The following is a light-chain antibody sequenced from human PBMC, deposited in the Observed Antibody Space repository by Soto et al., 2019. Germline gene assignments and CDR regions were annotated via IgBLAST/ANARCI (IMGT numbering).Light chain of an antibody. CDR3: QHYNNWPLT. CDR2: FAS. Sequence: VVMTQSPATLSVSPGDKATLSCRASHIVSNNLAWYQQKPGQAPRLLIYFASTRATGVPARFSGSGSGTEFTLTISSLESEDCAVYYCQHYNNWPLTFGGGTKVETK. J-gene: IGKJ4*01. CDR1: HIVSNN. V-gene: IGKV3-15*01.